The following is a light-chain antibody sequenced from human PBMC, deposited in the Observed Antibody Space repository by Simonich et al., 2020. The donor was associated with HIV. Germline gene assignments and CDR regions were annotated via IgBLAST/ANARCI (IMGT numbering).Light chain of an antibody. V-gene: IGLV2-23*03. CDR3: CSYAGSSTFVV. CDR1: SSDIGGYNS. J-gene: IGLJ2*01. Sequence: QSALTQPASVSGSPGQSITISCTETSSDIGGYNSVSWYQQHPGKAPKLMIYEGSKRPSGVSNRFSGSKSGNTASLTISGLQAEDEADYYCCSYAGSSTFVVFGGGTKLTVL. CDR2: EGS.